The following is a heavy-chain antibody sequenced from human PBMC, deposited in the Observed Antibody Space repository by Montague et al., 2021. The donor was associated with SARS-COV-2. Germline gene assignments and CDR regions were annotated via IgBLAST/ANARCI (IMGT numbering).Heavy chain of an antibody. CDR2: IYHTGST. J-gene: IGHJ4*02. D-gene: IGHD3-10*01. CDR3: ASRGAGWFGSNPERFDY. V-gene: IGHV4-4*02. Sequence: SETLSLTCAVSGGSISSSNWWSRVRQPPGKGLEWIGEIYHTGSTXXNPXXXSRVTISVDKSKNQFSLKLSSVTAADTAVYYCASRGAGWFGSNPERFDYWGQGTLVTVSS. CDR1: GGSISSSNW.